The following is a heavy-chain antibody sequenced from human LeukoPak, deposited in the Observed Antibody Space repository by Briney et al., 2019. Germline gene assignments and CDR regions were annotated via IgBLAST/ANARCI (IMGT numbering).Heavy chain of an antibody. CDR2: IYFGGST. V-gene: IGHV3-53*01. D-gene: IGHD4-11*01. CDR1: GFTFDDYT. Sequence: GGSLRLSCAASGFTFDDYTMHWVRQAPGKGLEWVAVIYFGGSTYYADSVQGRFTISRDKSKNTPYLQMNSLRAEDTAVCYCARGIGSTVFFDHWGQGTLVTVSS. J-gene: IGHJ4*02. CDR3: ARGIGSTVFFDH.